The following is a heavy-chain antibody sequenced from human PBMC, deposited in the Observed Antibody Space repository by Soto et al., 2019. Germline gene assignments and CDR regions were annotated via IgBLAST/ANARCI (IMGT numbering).Heavy chain of an antibody. CDR2: IYYSGST. CDR3: ARESAAPRLNWFDL. CDR1: GGSISSGGYY. Sequence: LSLTCTVSGGSISSGGYYWSWIRQHPGKGLEWIGYIYYSGSTYYNPSLKSRVTISVDTSKNQFSLKLSSVTAADTAVYYCARESAAPRLNWFDLWGQGTLVTVSS. J-gene: IGHJ5*02. V-gene: IGHV4-31*03. D-gene: IGHD4-17*01.